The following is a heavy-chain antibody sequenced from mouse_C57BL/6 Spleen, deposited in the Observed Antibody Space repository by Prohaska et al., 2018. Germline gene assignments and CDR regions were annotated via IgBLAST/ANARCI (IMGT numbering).Heavy chain of an antibody. CDR1: GFNIKDDY. Sequence: EVQLQQSGAELVRPGASVKLSCTASGFNIKDDYMHWVKQRPEQGLEWIGWIDPENGDTEYAPKFQGKATITADTSSNTAYLQLSSLTSEDTAVYYCTTGVASPYWYFDVWGTGTTVTVSS. CDR3: TTGVASPYWYFDV. V-gene: IGHV14-4*01. D-gene: IGHD1-1*01. CDR2: IDPENGDT. J-gene: IGHJ1*03.